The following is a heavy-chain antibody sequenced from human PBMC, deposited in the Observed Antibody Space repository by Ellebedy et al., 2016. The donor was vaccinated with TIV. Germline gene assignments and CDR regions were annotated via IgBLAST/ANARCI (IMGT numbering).Heavy chain of an antibody. V-gene: IGHV1-18*04. J-gene: IGHJ4*02. CDR1: GYTFSGYY. CDR2: ISAYNGNT. CDR3: ARSSGSIPFDY. Sequence: ASVKVSCKASGYTFSGYYMHWVRQAPGQGLEWMGWISAYNGNTNYAQKLQGRVTMTTDTSTSTAYMELRSLRSDDTAVYYCARSSGSIPFDYWGQGTLVTVSS. D-gene: IGHD3-10*01.